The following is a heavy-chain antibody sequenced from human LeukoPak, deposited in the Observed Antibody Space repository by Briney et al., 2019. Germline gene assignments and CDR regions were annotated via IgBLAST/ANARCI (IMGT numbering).Heavy chain of an antibody. V-gene: IGHV3-23*01. D-gene: IGHD1-26*01. CDR1: GFIFSSSA. J-gene: IGHJ4*02. Sequence: GGSLRLSCAASGFIFSSSAMTWVRQAPGKGLEWVSAISGTDGSTVYADSVKGRLTISRDNSKNTLYLQMSSLRDEDTAIYYCTKGGSYAPLDYWGQGTLVTVSS. CDR3: TKGGSYAPLDY. CDR2: ISGTDGST.